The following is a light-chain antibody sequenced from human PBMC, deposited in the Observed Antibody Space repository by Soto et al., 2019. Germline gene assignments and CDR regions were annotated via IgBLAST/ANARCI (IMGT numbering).Light chain of an antibody. CDR2: AAS. CDR1: QGISDY. Sequence: DIQMTQSASSLSASVGDRVTITCRASQGISDYLAWYQQKPGKVPKLLIYAASTLQSGVPSRFSGSGSGTDFTLTISSLQPEDVATYYCQKYNSAPPWTFGQGT. CDR3: QKYNSAPPWT. V-gene: IGKV1-27*01. J-gene: IGKJ1*01.